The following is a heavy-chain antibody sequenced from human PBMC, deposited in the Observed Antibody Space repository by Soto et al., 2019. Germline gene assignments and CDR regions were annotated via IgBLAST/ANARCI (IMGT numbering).Heavy chain of an antibody. CDR3: ARVLDRSGGSCYSTSSDSSGRFQYYFDY. D-gene: IGHD2-15*01. CDR2: IYYSGST. J-gene: IGHJ4*02. V-gene: IGHV4-31*02. CDR1: GGSISSGGYY. Sequence: SETLSLTCTVPGGSISSGGYYWSWIRQHPGKGLEWIGYIYYSGSTYYNPSLKSRVTISVDTSKNQFSLKLSSVTAADTAVYYCARVLDRSGGSCYSTSSDSSGRFQYYFDYWGQGTLVTVSS.